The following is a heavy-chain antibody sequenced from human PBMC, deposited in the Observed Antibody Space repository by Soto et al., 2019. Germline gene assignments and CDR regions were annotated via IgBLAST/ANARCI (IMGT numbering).Heavy chain of an antibody. CDR3: EKGGTGGGNDY. V-gene: IGHV3-30*18. CDR1: GFTFSRYS. D-gene: IGHD2-8*02. CDR2: ISYDGHHK. Sequence: GGSLRLSCAASGFTFSRYSMNWVRQAPGKGLEWVAVISYDGHHKYYADSVKGRFTISKDNSKNTLYLQVNSLRPEDTAVYYCEKGGTGGGNDYWGQGILVTVSS. J-gene: IGHJ4*02.